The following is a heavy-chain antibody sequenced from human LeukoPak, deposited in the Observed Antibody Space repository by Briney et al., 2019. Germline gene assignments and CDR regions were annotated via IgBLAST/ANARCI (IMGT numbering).Heavy chain of an antibody. CDR2: ISAYNGNT. CDR3: ARVPRTLWFGDLNDNWFDP. CDR1: GYTFTSYG. V-gene: IGHV1-18*01. D-gene: IGHD3-10*01. J-gene: IGHJ5*02. Sequence: ASVKVSCKASGYTFTSYGISWVRRAPGQGLEWMGWISAYNGNTNSAQKLQGRVTMTTDTSTSTAYMELRSLRSDDTAVYYCARVPRTLWFGDLNDNWFDPWGQGTLVTVSS.